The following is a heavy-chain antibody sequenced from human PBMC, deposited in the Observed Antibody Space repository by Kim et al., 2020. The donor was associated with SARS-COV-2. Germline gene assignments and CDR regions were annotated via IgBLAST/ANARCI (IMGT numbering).Heavy chain of an antibody. CDR3: AKDMFRHDHYDFWSGYPPGFDY. CDR1: GFTFDDYA. CDR2: ISWNSGSI. Sequence: GGSLRLSCAASGFTFDDYAMHWVRQAPGKGLEWVSGISWNSGSIGYADSVKGRFTISRDNAKNSLYLQMNSLRTEDTALYYCAKDMFRHDHYDFWSGYPPGFDYWGQGTLVTVSS. D-gene: IGHD3-3*01. V-gene: IGHV3-9*01. J-gene: IGHJ4*02.